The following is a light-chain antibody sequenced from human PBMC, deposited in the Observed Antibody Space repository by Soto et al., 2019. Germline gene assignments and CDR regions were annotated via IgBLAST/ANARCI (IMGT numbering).Light chain of an antibody. Sequence: EIVLTQSPGTLPLSPGERATLSCRASQSVSSSYLAWYQQKPGQAPRLLIYGASSRATGIPDRFSGSGSGTNFTLTISRLEPEDFAVYYCQQYGSSLFTFGQGTRREIK. CDR2: GAS. CDR3: QQYGSSLFT. CDR1: QSVSSSY. V-gene: IGKV3-20*01. J-gene: IGKJ5*01.